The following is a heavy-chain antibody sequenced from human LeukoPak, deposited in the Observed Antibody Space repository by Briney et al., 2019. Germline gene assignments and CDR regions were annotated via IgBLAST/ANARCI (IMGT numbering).Heavy chain of an antibody. V-gene: IGHV4-38-2*02. CDR2: IYHSGST. Sequence: PSETLSLTCTVSGSSIISDYIWGWIRQPPGKGLEWIGSIYHSGSTYYNPSLKSRVTISVETSKNQFSLRLSSVTAADTAVYYCATLNAYYYGTVRADYWGQGTLVTVSS. CDR3: ATLNAYYYGTVRADY. D-gene: IGHD3-10*01. J-gene: IGHJ4*02. CDR1: GSSIISDYI.